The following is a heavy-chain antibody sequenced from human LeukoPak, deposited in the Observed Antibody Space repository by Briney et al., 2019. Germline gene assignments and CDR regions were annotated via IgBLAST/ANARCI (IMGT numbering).Heavy chain of an antibody. CDR2: IYSGGST. V-gene: IGHV3-66*01. CDR3: ARDLYGGNSDY. D-gene: IGHD4-23*01. Sequence: GGSLRLSCAASGFTVSSNYMSWVRHAPGKGLERVSVIYSGGSTYYADSVKGRFTISRDNSKNTLYLQINSLGAEDTAVYYCARDLYGGNSDYWGQGTLVTVSS. J-gene: IGHJ4*02. CDR1: GFTVSSNY.